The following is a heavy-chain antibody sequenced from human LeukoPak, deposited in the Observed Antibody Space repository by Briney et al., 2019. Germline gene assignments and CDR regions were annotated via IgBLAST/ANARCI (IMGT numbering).Heavy chain of an antibody. D-gene: IGHD5-18*01. CDR3: AKDLAAMENYFDY. Sequence: SGGSLRLSCAASGFTFSSYGMHWVRQAPGKGLEWVAFIRYDGSNKYYADSVKGRFTISRDNSKNTLYLQMNSLRAEDTAVYYCAKDLAAMENYFDYWGQGTLVTVPS. J-gene: IGHJ4*02. CDR1: GFTFSSYG. CDR2: IRYDGSNK. V-gene: IGHV3-30*02.